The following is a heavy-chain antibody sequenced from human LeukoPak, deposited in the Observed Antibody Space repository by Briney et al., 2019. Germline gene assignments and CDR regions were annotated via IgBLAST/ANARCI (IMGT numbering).Heavy chain of an antibody. CDR2: ITSSSSYV. Sequence: GGSLRLSCEASGFTFSSYNMNWVRQAPGKRLEWVSSITSSSSYVFYADSVKGRFTISKDNSKNTLYLQMNSLRAEDTAVYYCARESSQLAYCGGDCYPTGTDYWGQGTLVTVSS. D-gene: IGHD2-21*02. V-gene: IGHV3-21*01. J-gene: IGHJ4*02. CDR3: ARESSQLAYCGGDCYPTGTDY. CDR1: GFTFSSYN.